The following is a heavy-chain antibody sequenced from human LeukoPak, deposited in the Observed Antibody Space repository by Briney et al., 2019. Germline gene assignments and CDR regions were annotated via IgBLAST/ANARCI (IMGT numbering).Heavy chain of an antibody. J-gene: IGHJ4*02. CDR3: ASNDILTGSY. V-gene: IGHV3-53*01. CDR2: IYSGGST. Sequence: GGSLRLSCAASGFTVSSNYLSWVRQAPGKGLEWVSVIYSGGSTYYADSVKGRFTISRDNSKNTLYLQMNSLRAEDTAVYYCASNDILTGSYWGQRILVTFSS. D-gene: IGHD3-9*01. CDR1: GFTVSSNY.